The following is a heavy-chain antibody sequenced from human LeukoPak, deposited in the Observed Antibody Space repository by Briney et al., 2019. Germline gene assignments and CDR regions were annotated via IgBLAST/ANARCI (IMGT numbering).Heavy chain of an antibody. J-gene: IGHJ4*02. CDR1: GGTFSSYA. Sequence: ASVKVSCKASGGTFSSYAISWVRQAPGQGLEWMGGIIPIFGTANYAQKFQGRVTITADESTSTAYMELSSLRSEDTAVYYCARRITIFGVVMADYYFDYWGQGTLVTVSS. CDR2: IIPIFGTA. CDR3: ARRITIFGVVMADYYFDY. V-gene: IGHV1-69*13. D-gene: IGHD3-3*01.